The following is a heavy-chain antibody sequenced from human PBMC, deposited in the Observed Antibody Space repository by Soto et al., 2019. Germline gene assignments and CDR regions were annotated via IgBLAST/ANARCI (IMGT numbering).Heavy chain of an antibody. CDR1: GGSINSSSYY. CDR3: ARLNSTGTTGGGWFDP. Sequence: QLQLQESGPGLVKPSETLSLTCTVSGGSINSSSYYWGWIRQPPGKGLEWIGSIYYSGSTYYNPSLKSRVTISVDTSKNQFSLKLSSVTAADTAVYYCARLNSTGTTGGGWFDPWGQGTLVTVSS. J-gene: IGHJ5*02. V-gene: IGHV4-39*01. D-gene: IGHD1-7*01. CDR2: IYYSGST.